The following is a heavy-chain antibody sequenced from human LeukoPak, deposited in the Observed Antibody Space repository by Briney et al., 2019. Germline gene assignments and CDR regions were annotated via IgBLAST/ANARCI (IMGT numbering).Heavy chain of an antibody. CDR3: ARSCPVRYFDCEGMDV. Sequence: PSETLSLTCTVSGYSISSGYYWGWIRQPPGKGLEWIGSIYHSGSTYYNPSLKSRVTIAVESSKNQFSLKLTAVTAADTAVYYCARSCPVRYFDCEGMDVWGKGTTVIVSS. V-gene: IGHV4-38-2*02. CDR2: IYHSGST. J-gene: IGHJ6*03. D-gene: IGHD3-9*01. CDR1: GYSISSGYY.